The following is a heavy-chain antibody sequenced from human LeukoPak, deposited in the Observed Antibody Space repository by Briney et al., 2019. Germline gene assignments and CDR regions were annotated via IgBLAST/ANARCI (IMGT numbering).Heavy chain of an antibody. D-gene: IGHD3-16*02. CDR2: INHSGST. J-gene: IGHJ4*02. Sequence: SETLSLTCAVYGGSSSGYYWSWIRQPPGKGLEWIGEINHSGSTNYNPSLKSRVTISVDTSKNQFSLKLSSVTAADTAVYYCARVCRDYIWGSYRYFDYWGQGTLVTVSS. CDR3: ARVCRDYIWGSYRYFDY. V-gene: IGHV4-34*01. CDR1: GGSSSGYY.